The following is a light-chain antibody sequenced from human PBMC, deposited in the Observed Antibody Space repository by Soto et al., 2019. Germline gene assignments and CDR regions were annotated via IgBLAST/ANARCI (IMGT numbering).Light chain of an antibody. V-gene: IGKV3-11*01. CDR2: DAS. Sequence: EIVLTQSPATLSLSPGERVTLSCRASQSTRRLAWYQQKPGQAPRLLIYDASNRATGFPARFSGSGSGTDFTLTISSLEPEDFAVYYCQQSSSWPYTFGQGTKLEIK. J-gene: IGKJ2*01. CDR1: QSTRR. CDR3: QQSSSWPYT.